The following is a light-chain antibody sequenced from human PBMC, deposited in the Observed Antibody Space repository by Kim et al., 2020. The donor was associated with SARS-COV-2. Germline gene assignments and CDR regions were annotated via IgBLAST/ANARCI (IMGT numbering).Light chain of an antibody. Sequence: IRMTQSPSSFSASTGDRVTITCRASLAISTYVAWYQQKPGKAPNLLIYGASTLHSGVPSRFSGSGSGTDFTLTISHLQSEDFATYCRQQYYTYPTFGQGTRLEIK. J-gene: IGKJ5*01. CDR2: GAS. CDR3: QQYYTYPT. V-gene: IGKV1-8*01. CDR1: LAISTY.